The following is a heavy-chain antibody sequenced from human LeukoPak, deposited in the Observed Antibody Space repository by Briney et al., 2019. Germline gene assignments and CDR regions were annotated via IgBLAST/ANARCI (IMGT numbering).Heavy chain of an antibody. V-gene: IGHV2-5*02. CDR2: IYWDDDK. Sequence: SGPTLVKPTQALTLTCTFSGFSLTTTGVGVGWIRQPPGKALEWLALIYWDDDKRYSPSLKSRLTITKDTSKNQVVLTMTNMDPVDTATYYCAHSRNLPLVASPFEYWGQGTLVTVSS. J-gene: IGHJ4*02. CDR1: GFSLTTTGVG. D-gene: IGHD1-7*01. CDR3: AHSRNLPLVASPFEY.